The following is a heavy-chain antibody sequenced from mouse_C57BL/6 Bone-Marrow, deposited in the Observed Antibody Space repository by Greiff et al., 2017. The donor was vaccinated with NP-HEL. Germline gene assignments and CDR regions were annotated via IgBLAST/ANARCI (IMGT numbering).Heavy chain of an antibody. CDR1: GYTFTDYY. D-gene: IGHD2-5*01. CDR2: INPYNGGT. V-gene: IGHV1-19*01. Sequence: VQLQQSGPVLVKPGASVKMSCKASGYTFTDYYMNWVKQSHGKSLEWIGVINPYNGGTSYNQKFKGKATLTVDKSSSTAYMELNSLTSEDSAVYYCATYYSNFAWFAYWGQGTLVTVSA. J-gene: IGHJ3*01. CDR3: ATYYSNFAWFAY.